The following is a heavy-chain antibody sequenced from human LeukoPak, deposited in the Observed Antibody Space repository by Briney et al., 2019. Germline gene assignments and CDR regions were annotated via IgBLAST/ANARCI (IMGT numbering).Heavy chain of an antibody. D-gene: IGHD2-15*01. CDR2: INPSGGST. J-gene: IGHJ4*02. V-gene: IGHV1-46*03. CDR1: RYTFTSYY. CDR3: AIIPVVAATADY. Sequence: ASVKVSCKASRYTFTSYYMHWVRQAPGQGLEWMGIINPSGGSTSYAQKFQGRVTMTRDTSTSTVYMELSSLGSEDTAVYYCAIIPVVAATADYWGQGTLVTVSS.